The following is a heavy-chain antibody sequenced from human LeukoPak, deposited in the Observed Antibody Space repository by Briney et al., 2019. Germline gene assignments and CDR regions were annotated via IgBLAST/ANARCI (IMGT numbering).Heavy chain of an antibody. Sequence: GASVTVSCKVSGYTLTELSMHWVRQAPGKGLEWMGGFDPEDGETIYAQKFQGRVTMTEDTSTDTAYMELSSLRSEDTAVYYCATDRYCSGGSCFFSDIWGQGTMVTVSS. CDR2: FDPEDGET. CDR1: GYTLTELS. J-gene: IGHJ3*02. CDR3: ATDRYCSGGSCFFSDI. V-gene: IGHV1-24*01. D-gene: IGHD2-15*01.